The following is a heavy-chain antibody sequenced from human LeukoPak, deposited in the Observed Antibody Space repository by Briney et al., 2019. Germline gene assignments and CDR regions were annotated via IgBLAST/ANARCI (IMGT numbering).Heavy chain of an antibody. CDR2: ISGSGGST. CDR3: AKDRSRYCSSTSCYPDAFDI. D-gene: IGHD2-2*01. V-gene: IGHV3-23*01. CDR1: GFTFSSYA. J-gene: IGHJ3*02. Sequence: PGGSLRLSCAASGFTFSSYAMSWVRQAPGKGLEWVSAISGSGGSTYYADSVKGRFTIPRDNSKNTLYLQMNSLRAEDTAVYYCAKDRSRYCSSTSCYPDAFDIWGQGTMVTVSS.